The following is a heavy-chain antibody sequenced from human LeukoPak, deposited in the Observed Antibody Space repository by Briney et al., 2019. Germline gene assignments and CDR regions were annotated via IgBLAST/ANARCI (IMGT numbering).Heavy chain of an antibody. D-gene: IGHD3-22*01. V-gene: IGHV4-4*02. J-gene: IGHJ4*02. Sequence: PSETLSLTCAVSGGSISSSNWWSWVRQPPGKGLEWIGEIYHSGSTNYNPSLKSRVTISVDKSKNQFSLKLSSVTAADTAVYYCARAPHFFDTSGSRYYFDYWGQGALVTVSS. CDR2: IYHSGST. CDR3: ARAPHFFDTSGSRYYFDY. CDR1: GGSISSSNW.